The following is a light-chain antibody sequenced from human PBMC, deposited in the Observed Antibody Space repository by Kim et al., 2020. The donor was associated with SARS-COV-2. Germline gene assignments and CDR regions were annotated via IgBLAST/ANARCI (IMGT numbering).Light chain of an antibody. CDR3: QKYDSAPWT. Sequence: ASVGDGVTITCRASQDISNQLAWYQQKPGKVPKVLIYAASGLRPGVPSRFSGSRSGTDFTLTISSLQPDDVATYYCQKYDSAPWTFGQGTKVDIK. CDR2: AAS. J-gene: IGKJ1*01. V-gene: IGKV1-27*01. CDR1: QDISNQ.